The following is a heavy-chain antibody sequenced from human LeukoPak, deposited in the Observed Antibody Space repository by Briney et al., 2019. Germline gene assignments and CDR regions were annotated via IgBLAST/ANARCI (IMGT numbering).Heavy chain of an antibody. CDR3: ASGKYYGSGNQY. D-gene: IGHD3-10*01. CDR1: GGSFSGYY. Sequence: SETLSLTCAVYGGSFSGYYWSWIRQPPGKGLEWIGEINHSGSTNYNPSLKSRVTISVDTSKNQFSLKLSSVTAADTAVYYCASGKYYGSGNQYWGQGTLVTVSS. CDR2: INHSGST. V-gene: IGHV4-34*01. J-gene: IGHJ4*02.